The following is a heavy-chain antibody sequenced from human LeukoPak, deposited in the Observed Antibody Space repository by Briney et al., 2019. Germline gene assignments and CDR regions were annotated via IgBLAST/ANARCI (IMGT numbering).Heavy chain of an antibody. Sequence: GGSLRLSCAASGFTFSSYAMSWVRQAPGQGLEWVSAISGSGGSTYYADSVKGRFTISRDKSKNSLDLQMNRLRSDDTAVYYCARNEGEIDYWGQGTLVTVSS. CDR2: ISGSGGST. D-gene: IGHD3-10*01. J-gene: IGHJ4*02. CDR3: ARNEGEIDY. CDR1: GFTFSSYA. V-gene: IGHV3-23*01.